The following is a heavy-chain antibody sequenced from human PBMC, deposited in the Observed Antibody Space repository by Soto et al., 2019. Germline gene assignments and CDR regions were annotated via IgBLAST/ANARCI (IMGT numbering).Heavy chain of an antibody. CDR2: IIPIFDTA. CDR3: ARAPHYDSSGYHYVDY. Sequence: SVKVSCKASGYTFTGYYMHWVRQAPGQGLEWMGGIIPIFDTANYAQKFQGRVTITADESTSTAYMELSSLRSEDTAVYYCARAPHYDSSGYHYVDYWGQGTLVTVSS. V-gene: IGHV1-69*13. D-gene: IGHD3-22*01. CDR1: GYTFTGYY. J-gene: IGHJ4*02.